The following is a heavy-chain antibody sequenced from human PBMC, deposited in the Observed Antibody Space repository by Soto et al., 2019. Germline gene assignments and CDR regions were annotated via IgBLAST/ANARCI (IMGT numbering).Heavy chain of an antibody. Sequence: QVQLVESGGGVVQPGRSLRLYCAASGFPFTTYGMHWVREGPGKGLEWVAVISYDGSNRYYADSVKGRFTISRDNSKNTLYLQMNDLRPEDTALYYCVGGQYYFDYRGQGTLVTVSS. D-gene: IGHD3-10*01. CDR1: GFPFTTYG. CDR3: VGGQYYFDY. CDR2: ISYDGSNR. J-gene: IGHJ4*02. V-gene: IGHV3-30*03.